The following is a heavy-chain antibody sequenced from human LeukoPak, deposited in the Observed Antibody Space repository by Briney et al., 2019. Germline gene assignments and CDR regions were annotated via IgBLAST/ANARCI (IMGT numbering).Heavy chain of an antibody. CDR2: IYYSGTT. Sequence: SETLSLTCTVSGGSISYYYWSWIRQSPGKGLEWLGYIYYSGTTNYNPSLKSRVTISVDTSKNQFSLQLRSVTAADTAVYYCAREDPQTTVPEGMDVWGQGTTVTVSS. D-gene: IGHD4-17*01. CDR3: AREDPQTTVPEGMDV. V-gene: IGHV4-59*01. J-gene: IGHJ6*02. CDR1: GGSISYYY.